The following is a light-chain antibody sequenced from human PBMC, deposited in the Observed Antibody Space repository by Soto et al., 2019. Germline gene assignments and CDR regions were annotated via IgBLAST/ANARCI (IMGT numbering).Light chain of an antibody. CDR1: NIGSKS. J-gene: IGLJ3*02. Sequence: SYELTQPPSVSVAPGQTARLACAGNNIGSKSVHWYQQRPGQAPVLVVYDDTDRPSGIPERFSGSNSGNTATLTISRVEAGDEADYYCASYTSADTRVFGGGTKVTVL. CDR3: ASYTSADTRV. CDR2: DDT. V-gene: IGLV3-21*02.